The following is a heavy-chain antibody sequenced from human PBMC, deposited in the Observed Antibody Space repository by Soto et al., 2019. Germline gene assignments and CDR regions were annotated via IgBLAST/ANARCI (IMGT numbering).Heavy chain of an antibody. V-gene: IGHV3-33*01. CDR1: GFTFSSYG. Sequence: QVQLVESGGGVVQPGRSLRLSCAASGFTFSSYGMHWVRQAPGKGLEWVAVIWYDGSNKYYADSVKGRFTISRDNSKNTLYLQMNSLRAEDTAVYYCARAPIRAVRGVLGGFDPWGQGTLVTVSS. J-gene: IGHJ5*02. CDR3: ARAPIRAVRGVLGGFDP. D-gene: IGHD3-10*01. CDR2: IWYDGSNK.